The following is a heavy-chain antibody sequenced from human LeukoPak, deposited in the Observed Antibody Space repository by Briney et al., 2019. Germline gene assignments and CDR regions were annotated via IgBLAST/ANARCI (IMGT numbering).Heavy chain of an antibody. Sequence: ASVKVSCKASGYTFTSYYMHWVRQAPGQGLEWMGIINPSGGSTSCAQKFQGRVTMTRDTSTSTVYMELSSLRSEDTAVYYCARSGPRNWFDPWGQGTLVTVSS. CDR1: GYTFTSYY. J-gene: IGHJ5*02. V-gene: IGHV1-46*01. D-gene: IGHD1-14*01. CDR3: ARSGPRNWFDP. CDR2: INPSGGST.